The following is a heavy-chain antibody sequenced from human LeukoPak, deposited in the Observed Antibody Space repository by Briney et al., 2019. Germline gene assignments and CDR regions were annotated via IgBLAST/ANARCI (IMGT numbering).Heavy chain of an antibody. Sequence: SQTLSLTCTVSGGSISSGSYYWSWIGQPAGKGLEWIGRIYTSGSTNYNPSLKSRVTISVDTSKNQFSLKLSSVTAADTAVYYCAGTEGSYYYFDYWGQGTLVTVSS. CDR2: IYTSGST. V-gene: IGHV4-61*02. J-gene: IGHJ4*02. D-gene: IGHD3-10*01. CDR3: AGTEGSYYYFDY. CDR1: GGSISSGSYY.